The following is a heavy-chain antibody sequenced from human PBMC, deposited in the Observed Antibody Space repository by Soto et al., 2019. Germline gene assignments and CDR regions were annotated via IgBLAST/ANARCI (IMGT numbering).Heavy chain of an antibody. Sequence: QVQLQESGPGLVKPSETLSLTCTVSGGSISSYYWSWIRQPPGKGLEWIGYIYYSGSTNYNPSLKSRVTISXDXCKNQCSLKLSSVTAADTAVYYCARAEMATTNWFDPWGQGTLVTVSS. CDR3: ARAEMATTNWFDP. CDR1: GGSISSYY. D-gene: IGHD1-1*01. V-gene: IGHV4-59*01. J-gene: IGHJ5*02. CDR2: IYYSGST.